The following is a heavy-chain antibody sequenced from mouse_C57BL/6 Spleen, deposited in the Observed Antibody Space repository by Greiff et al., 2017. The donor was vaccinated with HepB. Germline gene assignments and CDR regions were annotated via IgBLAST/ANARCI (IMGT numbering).Heavy chain of an antibody. Sequence: VQLQQPGAELVKPGASVKLSCKASGYTFTSYWMHWVKQRPGQGLEWIGMIHPNSGSTNYNEKFKSKATLTVDKSSSTAYMQLSSLTSEDSAVYYCARTPFITTVVATDYFDYWGQGTTLTVSS. V-gene: IGHV1-64*01. D-gene: IGHD1-1*01. J-gene: IGHJ2*01. CDR2: IHPNSGST. CDR3: ARTPFITTVVATDYFDY. CDR1: GYTFTSYW.